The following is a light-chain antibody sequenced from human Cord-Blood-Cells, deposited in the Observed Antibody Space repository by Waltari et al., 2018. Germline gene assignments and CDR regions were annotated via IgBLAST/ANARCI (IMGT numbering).Light chain of an antibody. CDR1: SSAVGSSNL. V-gene: IGLV2-23*01. CDR2: EGS. Sequence: QSALTQPASVSGSPGQSIPISCTGTSSAVGSSNLAPWYQQHPGKAPKLMIYEGSKRPSGVSNRFSGSKSGNTASRTISGLQAEDEADYYCCSYAGSSTGFGGGTKLTVL. CDR3: CSYAGSSTG. J-gene: IGLJ3*02.